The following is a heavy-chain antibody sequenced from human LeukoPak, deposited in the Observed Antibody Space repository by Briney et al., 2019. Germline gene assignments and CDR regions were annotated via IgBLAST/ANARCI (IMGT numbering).Heavy chain of an antibody. D-gene: IGHD4-4*01. CDR1: GGSFSGYY. V-gene: IGHV4-4*07. J-gene: IGHJ6*02. Sequence: SETLSLTCVVYGGSFSGYYWSWIRQPAGKGLEWTGRIYTSGSTNYNPSLKSRVTMSVDTSKNQFSLKLSSVTAADTAVYYCARDGYSNYVHYYYYGMDVWGQGTTVTVSS. CDR3: ARDGYSNYVHYYYYGMDV. CDR2: IYTSGST.